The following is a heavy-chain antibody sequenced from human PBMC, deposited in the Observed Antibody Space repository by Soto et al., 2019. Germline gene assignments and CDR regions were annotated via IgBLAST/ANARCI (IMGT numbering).Heavy chain of an antibody. V-gene: IGHV1-69*13. D-gene: IGHD3-3*01. CDR2: IIPIFGTA. J-gene: IGHJ6*02. CDR1: GGTFSSYA. CDR3: AAVSWQLRGFGGYYGMDV. Sequence: ASVKVSCKASGGTFSSYAISWVRQAPGQGLEWMGGIIPIFGTANYAQKFQGRVTITADESTSTAYMELSSLRSEDTAVYYCAAVSWQLRGFGGYYGMDVWGQGTTVTVSS.